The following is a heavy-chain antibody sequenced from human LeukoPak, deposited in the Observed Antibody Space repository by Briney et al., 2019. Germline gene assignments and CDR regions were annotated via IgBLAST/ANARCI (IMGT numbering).Heavy chain of an antibody. D-gene: IGHD1-14*01. CDR2: ISGSGGST. CDR3: AKREPTRDYYYYYMDV. J-gene: IGHJ6*03. Sequence: GGSLRLSCAAPGFTFSSYAMSWVRQAPGKGLEWVSAISGSGGSTYYADSVKGRFTISRDNSKNTLYLQMNSLRAEDTAVYYCAKREPTRDYYYYYMDVWGKGTTVTVSS. V-gene: IGHV3-23*01. CDR1: GFTFSSYA.